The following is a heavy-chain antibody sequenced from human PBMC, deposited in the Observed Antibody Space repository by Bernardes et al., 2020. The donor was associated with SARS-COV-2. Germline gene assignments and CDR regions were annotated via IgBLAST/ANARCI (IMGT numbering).Heavy chain of an antibody. CDR3: ARTLYESGWLDY. D-gene: IGHD6-19*01. CDR1: GFSLYTSGVG. J-gene: IGHJ4*02. Sequence: SGPTLVKPTQTLTLTCTLSGFSLYTSGVGVGWIRQPPGKALEWLAVIYWNDDKRYSPSLKNRLTIARDTSKREVVLTMTYLDSVDTGTYYCARTLYESGWLDYWGQGTLVTVSS. V-gene: IGHV2-5*01. CDR2: IYWNDDK.